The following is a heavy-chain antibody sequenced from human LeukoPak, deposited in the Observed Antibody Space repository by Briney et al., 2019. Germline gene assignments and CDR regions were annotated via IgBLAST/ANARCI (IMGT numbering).Heavy chain of an antibody. CDR2: ISSSSSSI. Sequence: PGGSLRLSCAASGFTFSNYNMNWVRQAPGKGLEWVSSISSSSSSINYADSLKGRFTISRDNAKNSLYLQMNSLRAEDTAVYYCASAPLGSTRPWGQGTLVTVSS. V-gene: IGHV3-21*01. CDR3: ASAPLGSTRP. D-gene: IGHD1-26*01. CDR1: GFTFSNYN. J-gene: IGHJ5*02.